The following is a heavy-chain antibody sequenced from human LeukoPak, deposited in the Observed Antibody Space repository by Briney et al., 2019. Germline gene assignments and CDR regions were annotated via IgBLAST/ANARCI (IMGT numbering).Heavy chain of an antibody. CDR1: GFTFSSYS. D-gene: IGHD5-18*01. J-gene: IGHJ4*02. CDR2: ISSSSSYI. V-gene: IGHV3-21*01. Sequence: GGSLRLSCAASGFTFSSYSMNWVRQAPGKGLEWVSFISSSSSYIYYADSVKGRLTISRDNAKNSPFLQINSLRVEDTAVYYCARGGYSYGNFDYWGQGTLVTVSS. CDR3: ARGGYSYGNFDY.